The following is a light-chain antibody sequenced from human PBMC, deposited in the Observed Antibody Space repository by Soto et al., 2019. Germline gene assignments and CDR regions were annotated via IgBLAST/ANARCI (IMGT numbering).Light chain of an antibody. V-gene: IGKV1-27*01. CDR2: AES. CDR3: QQYNSAPYT. CDR1: QGISNY. J-gene: IGKJ3*01. Sequence: DIPMTQSPSSLSASVGDRVTITCRASQGISNYLAWYQQIPGKVPKLLIYAESTLQSGVPSRIVGSGFGTDFSLPINSLQPEDGEIYYCQQYNSAPYTFGPGNNVDSK.